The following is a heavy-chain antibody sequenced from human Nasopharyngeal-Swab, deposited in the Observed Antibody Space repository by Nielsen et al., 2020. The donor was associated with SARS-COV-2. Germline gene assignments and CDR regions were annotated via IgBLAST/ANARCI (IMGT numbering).Heavy chain of an antibody. CDR2: IYSGGST. D-gene: IGHD3-10*01. Sequence: GESLKISCAASGFTVSSNYMSWVRQAPGKGLEWVSVIYSGGSTYYADSVKGRFTISRDNSKNTLFLEMDSLRAEDTAVYYCARGSSVHAFDVWGQGTEVTVSS. CDR1: GFTVSSNY. J-gene: IGHJ3*01. V-gene: IGHV3-53*01. CDR3: ARGSSVHAFDV.